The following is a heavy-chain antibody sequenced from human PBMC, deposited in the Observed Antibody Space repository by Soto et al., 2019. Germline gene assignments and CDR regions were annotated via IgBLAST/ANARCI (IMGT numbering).Heavy chain of an antibody. D-gene: IGHD3-3*01. CDR1: GFSFINDD. Sequence: GGALRLSCVASGFSFINDDMNWVLQAPGKGREWVSYITDSSDTVHYADSVRGRFTSSRDNAESSLYTQMNSLRDEDTAVYFCARDFGHGYYLDSWGRGTLVPASS. J-gene: IGHJ4*02. CDR2: ITDSSDTV. V-gene: IGHV3-48*02. CDR3: ARDFGHGYYLDS.